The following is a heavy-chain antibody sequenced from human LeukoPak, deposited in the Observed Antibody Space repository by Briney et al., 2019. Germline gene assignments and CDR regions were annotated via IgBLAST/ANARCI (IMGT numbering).Heavy chain of an antibody. CDR3: ARVVPAAPDTYYYYYMDV. J-gene: IGHJ6*03. CDR1: VGTFSSYT. Sequence: SVKVSCKASVGTFSSYTISWVRQAPGQGLEWMGRIIPILGIANYAQKFQGRVTITADKSTSTAYMELSSLRSEDTAVYYCARVVPAAPDTYYYYYMDVWGKGTTVTVSS. CDR2: IIPILGIA. V-gene: IGHV1-69*02. D-gene: IGHD2-2*01.